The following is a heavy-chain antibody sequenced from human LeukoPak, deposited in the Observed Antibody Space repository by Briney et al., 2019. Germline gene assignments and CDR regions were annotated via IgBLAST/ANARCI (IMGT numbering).Heavy chain of an antibody. CDR2: IYSSGST. V-gene: IGHV4-4*07. Sequence: PSETLSLTCTVSGDSISNYYWSWIRQPVGKGLEWIGRIYSSGSTNYNPSLKSRVTMSVDTSKNQFSLKLSSVTAADTAVYYCARDAADIVVVVAATPFSYYYGMDVWGQGTTVTVSS. J-gene: IGHJ6*02. D-gene: IGHD2-15*01. CDR1: GDSISNYY. CDR3: ARDAADIVVVVAATPFSYYYGMDV.